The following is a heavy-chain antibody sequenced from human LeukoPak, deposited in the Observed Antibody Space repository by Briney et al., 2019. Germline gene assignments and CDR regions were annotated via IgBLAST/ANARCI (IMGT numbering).Heavy chain of an antibody. D-gene: IGHD1-26*01. Sequence: PGGSLRLSCAASGLTFRNYGMHWVRQAPGKGLEWVSYICSSGSTIYYADSVKGRFTISRDNAKNSLYLQMNSLRAEDTAVYYCARDRYVGATTAGDSDSWGQGTLVTVSS. CDR2: ICSSGSTI. CDR3: ARDRYVGATTAGDSDS. V-gene: IGHV3-48*04. CDR1: GLTFRNYG. J-gene: IGHJ4*02.